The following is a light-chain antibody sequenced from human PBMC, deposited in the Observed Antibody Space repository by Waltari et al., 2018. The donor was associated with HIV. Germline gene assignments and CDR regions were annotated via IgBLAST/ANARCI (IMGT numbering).Light chain of an antibody. Sequence: SYEWSQPPSVSVSAGQTATITCSGDDLGHKPVYWYLQRPGRSPVLVIPQNNTRPSAIPGRFSGSKSGNTATLTISGAQTLDEATYYCQAWTSPGSIFGGGTTLTVL. CDR3: QAWTSPGSI. V-gene: IGLV3-1*01. J-gene: IGLJ2*01. CDR2: QNN. CDR1: DLGHKP.